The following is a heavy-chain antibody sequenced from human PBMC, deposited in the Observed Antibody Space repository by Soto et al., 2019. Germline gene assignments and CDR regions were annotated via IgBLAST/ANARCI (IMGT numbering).Heavy chain of an antibody. V-gene: IGHV3-33*06. CDR3: AKYGSGSLQD. CDR1: GFTFSSYG. J-gene: IGHJ4*02. Sequence: QVQLVESGGGVVQPGRSLRLSCAPSGFTFSSYGMPWVRQAPGKGLEWVAVIWYDGSNKYHADSVKGRFTISRDNSKNTLYLQMNSLRAEDTAVYYCAKYGSGSLQDWGQGTLVTVSS. D-gene: IGHD3-10*01. CDR2: IWYDGSNK.